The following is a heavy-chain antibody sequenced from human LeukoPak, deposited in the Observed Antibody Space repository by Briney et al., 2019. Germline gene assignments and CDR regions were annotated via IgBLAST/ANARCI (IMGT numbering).Heavy chain of an antibody. CDR2: IYYSGST. V-gene: IGHV4-59*01. D-gene: IGHD1-26*01. J-gene: IGHJ4*02. Sequence: SETLSLTCTVSGGSISIYYWSWIRQPPGKGVEWIGYIYYSGSTNYNPSLKSRVTISVDTSKNQFSLKLSSVTAADTAVYYCARARGSYLFDYWGQGTLVTVSS. CDR1: GGSISIYY. CDR3: ARARGSYLFDY.